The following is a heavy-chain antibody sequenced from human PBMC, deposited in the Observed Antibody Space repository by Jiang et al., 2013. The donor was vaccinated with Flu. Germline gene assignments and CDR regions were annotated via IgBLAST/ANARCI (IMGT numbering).Heavy chain of an antibody. CDR3: ARDFRYYYGSGSYYTYYFDY. CDR1: GFTFSSYA. J-gene: IGHJ4*02. Sequence: QLLESGGGVVQPGRSLRLSCAASGFTFSSYAMHWVRQAPGKGLEWVAVISYDGSNKYYADSVKGRFTISRDNSKNTLYLQMNSLRAEDTAVYYCARDFRYYYGSGSYYTYYFDYWGQGTLVTVSS. D-gene: IGHD3-10*01. CDR2: ISYDGSNK. V-gene: IGHV3-30-3*01.